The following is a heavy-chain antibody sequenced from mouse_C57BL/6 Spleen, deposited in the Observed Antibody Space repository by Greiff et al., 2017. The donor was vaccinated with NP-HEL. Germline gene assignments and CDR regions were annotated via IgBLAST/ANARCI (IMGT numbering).Heavy chain of an antibody. J-gene: IGHJ3*01. CDR2: INPSTGGT. CDR1: GYSFTGYY. Sequence: VQLKQSGPELVKPGASVKISCKASGYSFTGYYMNWVKQSPEKSLEWIGEINPSTGGTTYNQKFKAKATLTVDKSSSTAYMQLKSLTSEDSAVYYCASSTMITKAWFAYWGQGTLVTVSA. CDR3: ASSTMITKAWFAY. V-gene: IGHV1-42*01. D-gene: IGHD2-4*01.